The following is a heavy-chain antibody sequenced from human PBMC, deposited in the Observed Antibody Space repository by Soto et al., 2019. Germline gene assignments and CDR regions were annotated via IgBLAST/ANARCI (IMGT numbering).Heavy chain of an antibody. CDR2: ISGSGGST. Sequence: GGSLRLSCAASGFTFSSYAMSWVRQAPGKGLEWVSAISGSGGSTYYADSVKGRFTISRDNSKNTLYLQMNSLRAEDTAVYYCAKDPPSVRGGDSKSKGIVDYWGQGTLVTVSS. V-gene: IGHV3-23*01. D-gene: IGHD3-10*01. CDR3: AKDPPSVRGGDSKSKGIVDY. J-gene: IGHJ4*02. CDR1: GFTFSSYA.